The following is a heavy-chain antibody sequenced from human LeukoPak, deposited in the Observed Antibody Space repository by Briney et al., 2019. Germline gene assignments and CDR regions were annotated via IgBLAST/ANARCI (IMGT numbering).Heavy chain of an antibody. CDR1: GFTFDDYA. D-gene: IGHD3-3*01. CDR2: ISWNSGSI. CDR3: AKDMAPRGDFWSGYYTAVFDY. J-gene: IGHJ4*02. V-gene: IGHV3-9*03. Sequence: PGGSLRLSCAASGFTFDDYAMHWVRQAPGKGLEWVSGISWNSGSIGYADSVKGRFTISRDNAKNSLYLQMNSLRAEDMALYYCAKDMAPRGDFWSGYYTAVFDYWGQGTLVTVSS.